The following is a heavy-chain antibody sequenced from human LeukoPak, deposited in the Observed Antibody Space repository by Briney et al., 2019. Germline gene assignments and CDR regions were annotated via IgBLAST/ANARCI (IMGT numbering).Heavy chain of an antibody. V-gene: IGHV4-30-2*03. CDR1: GGSISSGGYY. J-gene: IGHJ4*02. D-gene: IGHD6-13*01. CDR3: ARLGSSSWFFDY. Sequence: PSQTLSLTCTVSGGSISSGGYYWSWIRQPPGKGLEWIGYIYHSGSTYYNPSLKSRVTISVDTSKNQFSLKLSSVTAADTAVYYCARLGSSSWFFDYWGQGTLVTVSS. CDR2: IYHSGST.